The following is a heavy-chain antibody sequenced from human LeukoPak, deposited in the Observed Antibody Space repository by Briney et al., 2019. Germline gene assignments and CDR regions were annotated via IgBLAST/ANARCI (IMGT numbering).Heavy chain of an antibody. Sequence: PGGSLRLSSAASGLTVSRNYMSWVRQAPGKGLEWVSVIYIDGNTYYADSVRGRFTISRDNSKNTVYLQMNSLRAEGTAVYYCARGDGYNFFDSWGQGTLVTVSS. CDR2: IYIDGNT. CDR3: ARGDGYNFFDS. V-gene: IGHV3-66*01. D-gene: IGHD5-24*01. J-gene: IGHJ4*02. CDR1: GLTVSRNY.